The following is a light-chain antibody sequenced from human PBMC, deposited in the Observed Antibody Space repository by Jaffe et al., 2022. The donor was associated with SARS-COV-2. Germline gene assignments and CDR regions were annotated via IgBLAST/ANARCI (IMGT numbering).Light chain of an antibody. CDR3: SSYTSSTTLVA. Sequence: QSALTQPASVSGSPGQSITISCTGTNSDIGGYTYVSWFQQHPGKAPKLMIYDVSYRPSGVSYRFSGSKSGNTASLTISGLQAEDEAHYYCSSYTSSTTLVAFGGGTKLTVL. V-gene: IGLV2-14*01. CDR2: DVS. CDR1: NSDIGGYTY. J-gene: IGLJ2*01.